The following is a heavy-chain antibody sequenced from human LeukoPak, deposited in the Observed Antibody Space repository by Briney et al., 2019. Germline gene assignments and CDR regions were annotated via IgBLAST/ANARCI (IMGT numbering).Heavy chain of an antibody. CDR3: ARDRKYYPRGYYYYMDV. D-gene: IGHD3-16*01. V-gene: IGHV3-30-3*01. J-gene: IGHJ6*03. CDR2: ISYDGSNK. Sequence: GGSLRLSCAASGFTFSSYAMHWVRQAPGKGLEWVAVISYDGSNKYYADSVKGRFTISRDNSKNTLYLQMNSLRAEDTAVYYCARDRKYYPRGYYYYMDVWGKGTTVTVSS. CDR1: GFTFSSYA.